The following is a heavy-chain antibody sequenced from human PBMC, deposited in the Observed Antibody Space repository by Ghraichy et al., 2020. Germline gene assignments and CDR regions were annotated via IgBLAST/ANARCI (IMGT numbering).Heavy chain of an antibody. V-gene: IGHV3-23*01. Sequence: LSLTCAASGFTFSSYAMSWVRQAPGKGLEWVSAISGSGGSTYYADSVKGRFTISRDNSKNTLYLQMNSLRAEDTAVYYCAKTRVDYEAPYYFDYWGQGTLVTVSS. CDR1: GFTFSSYA. CDR2: ISGSGGST. D-gene: IGHD4-17*01. CDR3: AKTRVDYEAPYYFDY. J-gene: IGHJ4*02.